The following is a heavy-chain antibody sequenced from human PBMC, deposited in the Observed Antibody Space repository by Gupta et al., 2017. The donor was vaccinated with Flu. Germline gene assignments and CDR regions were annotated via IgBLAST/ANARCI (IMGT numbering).Heavy chain of an antibody. CDR1: GFIFSSYW. D-gene: IGHD3-22*01. J-gene: IGHJ4*02. CDR2: IKSDGSST. CDR3: ARDGYSDGMGY. V-gene: IGHV3-74*01. Sequence: EMWLVESGGGLVQPGGSLRLSCGASGFIFSSYWMHWVRQAPGKGLVWVSRIKSDGSSTSYADSVKGRFTISRDNAKNTLYLQINSLRAEDTAVYYCARDGYSDGMGYWGQGTRVTVSS.